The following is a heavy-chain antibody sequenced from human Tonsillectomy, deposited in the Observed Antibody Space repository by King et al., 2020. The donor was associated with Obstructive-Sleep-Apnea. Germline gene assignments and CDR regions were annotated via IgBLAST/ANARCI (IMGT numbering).Heavy chain of an antibody. CDR1: GDSIRSDIW. CDR3: VMNGYYTLDS. D-gene: IGHD3-9*01. J-gene: IGHJ4*02. CDR2: IFPTGST. Sequence: VQLQESGPGLVQPSGTLALTCDVSGDSIRSDIWWSWVRQPPGKGLEWIGEIFPTGSTNYNPSLKSRVTISGDRSKRQFSLKLTPVTAADTAVYYCVMNGYYTLDSWGQGTLVTVSS. V-gene: IGHV4-4*02.